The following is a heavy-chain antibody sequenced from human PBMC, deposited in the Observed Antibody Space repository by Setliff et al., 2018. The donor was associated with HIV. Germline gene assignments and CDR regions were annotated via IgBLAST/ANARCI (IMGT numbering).Heavy chain of an antibody. J-gene: IGHJ5*02. Sequence: NPSETLSLTCTVSGDSISSYYWSWIRQPPGKELEWIGYIYSTGDSNYNPSLKSRVTISVDTSKNQFSLRLSSVTAADTAVYYCARAFGSGSYRWFDPWGQGTLVTVSS. D-gene: IGHD3-10*01. V-gene: IGHV4-4*09. CDR2: IYSTGDS. CDR3: ARAFGSGSYRWFDP. CDR1: GDSISSYY.